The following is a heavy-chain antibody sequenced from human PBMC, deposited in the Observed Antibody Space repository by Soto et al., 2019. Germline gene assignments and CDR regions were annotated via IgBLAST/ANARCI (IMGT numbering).Heavy chain of an antibody. CDR2: IIPIFGTA. CDR1: GGTFSSYA. Sequence: SVKVSCKASGGTFSSYAISWVRQAPGQGLEWMGGIIPIFGTANYAQKFQGRVTITADESTSTAYMELSSLRSEDTAVYYCARVYDSSGSQNYYYYGMDVWGQGTTVNVSS. CDR3: ARVYDSSGSQNYYYYGMDV. J-gene: IGHJ6*02. D-gene: IGHD3-22*01. V-gene: IGHV1-69*13.